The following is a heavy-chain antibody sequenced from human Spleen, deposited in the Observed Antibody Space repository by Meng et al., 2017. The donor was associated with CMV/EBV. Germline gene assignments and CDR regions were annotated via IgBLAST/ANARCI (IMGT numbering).Heavy chain of an antibody. V-gene: IGHV4-39*07. J-gene: IGHJ4*02. Sequence: ESGPVLGKPSETPSLTCPVSGGSISSSSYYWGWIRQPPGKGLEWIGSIYYSGSTYYNPSLKSRVTISVDTSKNQFSLKLSSVTAADTAVYYCARDFVYYYGSGIGYWGQGTLVTVSS. CDR2: IYYSGST. D-gene: IGHD3-10*01. CDR3: ARDFVYYYGSGIGY. CDR1: GGSISSSSYY.